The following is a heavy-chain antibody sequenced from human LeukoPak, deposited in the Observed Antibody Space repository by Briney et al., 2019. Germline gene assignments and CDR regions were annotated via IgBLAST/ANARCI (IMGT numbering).Heavy chain of an antibody. CDR3: ARVVYYDSSGYYYSGAFDI. D-gene: IGHD3-22*01. Sequence: GGSLRLSCAASGFTFSSYSMNWVRQAPGKGLEWVSVIYSGGSTYYADSVKGRFTISRDNSKNTLYLQMNSLRAEDTAVYYCARVVYYDSSGYYYSGAFDIWGQGTMVTVSS. V-gene: IGHV3-53*01. CDR1: GFTFSSYS. J-gene: IGHJ3*02. CDR2: IYSGGST.